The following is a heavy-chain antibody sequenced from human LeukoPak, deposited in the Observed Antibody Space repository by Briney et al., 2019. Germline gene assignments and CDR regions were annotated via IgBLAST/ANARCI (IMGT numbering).Heavy chain of an antibody. CDR3: ARGKENYYDSSAMGTPFDY. CDR1: GYTFTSYD. D-gene: IGHD3-22*01. CDR2: MNPISGNT. Sequence: ASVKVSCKASGYTFTSYDINWVRQATGQGLEWMGWMNPISGNTGYAQRFQGRVTITRNTSISTAYMELSSLRSEDTAVYYCARGKENYYDSSAMGTPFDYWGQGTLVTVSS. J-gene: IGHJ4*02. V-gene: IGHV1-8*03.